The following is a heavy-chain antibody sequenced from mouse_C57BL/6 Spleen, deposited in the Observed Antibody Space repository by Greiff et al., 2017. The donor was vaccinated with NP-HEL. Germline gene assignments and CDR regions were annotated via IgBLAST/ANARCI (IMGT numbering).Heavy chain of an antibody. CDR3: ARSYSNYEGVDY. CDR2: IDPSDSYT. Sequence: VQLQQPGAELVMPGASVKLSCKASGYTFTSYWMHWVKQRPGQGLEWIGEIDPSDSYTNYNQKFKGKSTLTVDKSSSTAYMQLSSLTSEDSAVYYCARSYSNYEGVDYWGQGTSVTVSS. V-gene: IGHV1-69*01. CDR1: GYTFTSYW. D-gene: IGHD2-5*01. J-gene: IGHJ4*01.